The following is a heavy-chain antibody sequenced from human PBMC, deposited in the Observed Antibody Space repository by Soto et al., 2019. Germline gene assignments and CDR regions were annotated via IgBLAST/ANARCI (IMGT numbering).Heavy chain of an antibody. CDR2: IKSQAGGGTI. Sequence: GESLGLSCSPXGISFIYAWMEWIRQAAGKRLEWGGRIKSQAGGGTIDYAAPVKGRFTISRDDSKNTVYLQMDSLKTEDTAVYYCAKVTSVDTAMVFFDYWGQGT. CDR1: GISFIYAW. J-gene: IGHJ4*02. CDR3: AKVTSVDTAMVFFDY. D-gene: IGHD5-18*01. V-gene: IGHV3-15*07.